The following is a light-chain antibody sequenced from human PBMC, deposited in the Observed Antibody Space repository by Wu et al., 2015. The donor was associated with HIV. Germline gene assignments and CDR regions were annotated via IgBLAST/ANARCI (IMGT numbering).Light chain of an antibody. Sequence: EIVLTQSPGTLSLFPGERATLSCRASQSVDSTYLAWYQQKFGQAPRLLIYGASSRATGIPDRFRGSGSGTDFTLTISRLEREDSAVYYCQTMWTFGQGTKVEI. V-gene: IGKV3-20*01. CDR2: GAS. CDR1: QSVDSTY. J-gene: IGKJ1*01. CDR3: QTMWT.